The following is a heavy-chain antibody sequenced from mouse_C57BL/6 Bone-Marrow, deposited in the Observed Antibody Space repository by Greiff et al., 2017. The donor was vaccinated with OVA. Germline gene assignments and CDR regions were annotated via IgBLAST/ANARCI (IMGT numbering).Heavy chain of an antibody. CDR3: ARRNGYCSWFAY. J-gene: IGHJ3*01. CDR1: GYTFTTYP. Sequence: QVQLKESGAELVKPGASVKMSCKASGYTFTTYPIEWMKQNHGKSLEWIGNFHPYNDDTKYNEKFKGKATLTVEKSSSTVYLELSRVTSDDSAVYYCARRNGYCSWFAYWGQGTLVTVSA. CDR2: FHPYNDDT. D-gene: IGHD2-3*01. V-gene: IGHV1-47*01.